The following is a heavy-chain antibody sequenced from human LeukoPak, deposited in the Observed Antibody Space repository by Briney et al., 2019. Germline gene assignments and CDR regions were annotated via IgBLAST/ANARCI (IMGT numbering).Heavy chain of an antibody. Sequence: GESLKISCKGSGYKFASNWIAWVRQRPGKGLEWMGIMYPGDSDTRYSPSFQGQVIMSADKSISTAYLDLTSLKASDTAMYYCARGLALGHYCQFLDVWGEGTTVTISS. CDR3: ARGLALGHYCQFLDV. J-gene: IGHJ6*04. D-gene: IGHD2/OR15-2a*01. CDR2: MYPGDSDT. CDR1: GYKFASNW. V-gene: IGHV5-51*01.